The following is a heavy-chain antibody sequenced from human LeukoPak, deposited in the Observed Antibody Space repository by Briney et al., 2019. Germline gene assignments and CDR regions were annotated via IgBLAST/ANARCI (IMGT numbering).Heavy chain of an antibody. CDR1: RYSFTSYW. D-gene: IGHD5-18*01. Sequence: GESLKISCKASRYSFTSYWIGWVRQMPGKGLEWMGIIDPSDSETRYTPSFQGQVTISVDKSLTTADLQWNSPKASDTAMYYCARQTAMGRSGDYWGQGTLVTVSS. J-gene: IGHJ4*02. CDR3: ARQTAMGRSGDY. V-gene: IGHV5-51*01. CDR2: IDPSDSET.